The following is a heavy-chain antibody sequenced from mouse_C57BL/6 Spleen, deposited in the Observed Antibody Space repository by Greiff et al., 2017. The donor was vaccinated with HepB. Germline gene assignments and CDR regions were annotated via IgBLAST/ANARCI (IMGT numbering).Heavy chain of an antibody. CDR2: IYPGSGNT. V-gene: IGHV1-76*01. Sequence: VQLQQSGAELVRPGASVKLSCKASGYTFTDYYINWVKQRPGQGLEWIARIYPGSGNTYYNEKFKGKATLTAEKSSSPAYMQLSSLTSEDSAVYFCARLYGSSYFDYWGQGTTLTVSS. CDR1: GYTFTDYY. D-gene: IGHD1-1*01. CDR3: ARLYGSSYFDY. J-gene: IGHJ2*01.